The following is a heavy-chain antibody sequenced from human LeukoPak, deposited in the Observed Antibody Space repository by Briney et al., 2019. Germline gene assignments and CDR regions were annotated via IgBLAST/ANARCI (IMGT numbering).Heavy chain of an antibody. CDR1: GFTFRSYG. CDR3: ARNQQLGGHSYYYYGMDV. Sequence: TGGSLRLSCAASGFTFRSYGMHWVRQAPGKGLEWVAVIWYDASNKYYADSVKGRFTISRDNSKNTLYLQMNSLRADDTAIYYCARNQQLGGHSYYYYGMDVWGQGTTVTVSS. D-gene: IGHD3-16*01. V-gene: IGHV3-33*01. J-gene: IGHJ6*02. CDR2: IWYDASNK.